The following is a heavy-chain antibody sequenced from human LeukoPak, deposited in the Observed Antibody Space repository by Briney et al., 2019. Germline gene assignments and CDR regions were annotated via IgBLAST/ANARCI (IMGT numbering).Heavy chain of an antibody. J-gene: IGHJ4*02. D-gene: IGHD2-21*01. CDR3: ARDPIFDY. CDR1: GFTFSSYG. CDR2: IKQDGSEK. V-gene: IGHV3-7*01. Sequence: GGTLRLSCAASGFTFSSYGMSWVRQAPGRGLERVANIKQDGSEKYYVDSVKGRFTISRDSAKNSLYLQMNSLRADDTAVYYCARDPIFDYWGQGTLVTVSS.